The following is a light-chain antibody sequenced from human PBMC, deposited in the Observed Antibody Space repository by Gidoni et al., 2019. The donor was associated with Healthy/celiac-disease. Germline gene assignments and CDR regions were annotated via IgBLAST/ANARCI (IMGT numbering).Light chain of an antibody. Sequence: EIVLTQSPATLSLSPGERATLSCRASQSVSSYLAWYQQKPGQDPRLLIYDASNRATGIPARFSGSGSGTDFTLTISSLEPEDFAVYYCQQRSNWPPLLTFGGXTKVGIK. CDR3: QQRSNWPPLLT. J-gene: IGKJ4*01. CDR2: DAS. CDR1: QSVSSY. V-gene: IGKV3-11*01.